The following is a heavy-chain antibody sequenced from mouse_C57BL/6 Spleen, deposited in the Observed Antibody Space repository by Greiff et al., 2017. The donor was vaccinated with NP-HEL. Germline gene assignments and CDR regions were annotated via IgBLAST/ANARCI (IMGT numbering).Heavy chain of an antibody. Sequence: EVKLVESGGDLVKPGGSLKLSCAASGFTFSSYGMSWVRQTPDKRLEWVATISSGGSYTYYPDSVKGRFPISRDNAKNTLYLQMSSLKSEDTAMYYCARGAVTGADYAMDYWGQGTSVTVSS. V-gene: IGHV5-6*02. CDR2: ISSGGSYT. CDR1: GFTFSSYG. CDR3: ARGAVTGADYAMDY. J-gene: IGHJ4*01. D-gene: IGHD4-1*01.